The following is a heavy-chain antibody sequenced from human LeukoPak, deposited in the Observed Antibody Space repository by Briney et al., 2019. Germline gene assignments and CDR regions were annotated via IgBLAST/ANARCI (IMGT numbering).Heavy chain of an antibody. CDR2: INPNSGGT. D-gene: IGHD3-10*01. J-gene: IGHJ4*02. CDR1: GYTFTGYH. CDR3: ARGAYYYGSGSYREYFDY. Sequence: ASVKVSCKASGYTFTGYHMHWVRQAPGQGLEWMGWINPNSGGTNQAQKFQGRVTMTRDTSISTAYMELSRLRSDDTAVYYCARGAYYYGSGSYREYFDYWGQGTLVTVSS. V-gene: IGHV1-2*02.